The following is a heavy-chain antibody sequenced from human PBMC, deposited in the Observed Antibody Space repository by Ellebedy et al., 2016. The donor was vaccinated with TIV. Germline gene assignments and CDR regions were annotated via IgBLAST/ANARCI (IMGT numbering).Heavy chain of an antibody. Sequence: GESLKISXAASGFAFSGYAMNWVRQAPGKGLEWVAHIGDGARYADSVKGRFTISRDNSDNTLFLQMNSLRADDTAIYYCAKDRVSGNGVFDPFDAWGQGTWVTVSS. J-gene: IGHJ3*01. CDR1: GFAFSGYA. CDR3: AKDRVSGNGVFDPFDA. D-gene: IGHD2-8*01. V-gene: IGHV3-23*01. CDR2: IGDGA.